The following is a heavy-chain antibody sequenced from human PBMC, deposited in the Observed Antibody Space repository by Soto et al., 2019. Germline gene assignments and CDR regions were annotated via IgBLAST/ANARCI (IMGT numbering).Heavy chain of an antibody. CDR2: IYHSGST. J-gene: IGHJ4*02. D-gene: IGHD3-9*01. Sequence: SETLSLTCAVSGGSISSGGYSWSWIRQPPGKGLEWIGYIYHSGSTYYNPSLKSRVTISVDRSKNQFSLKLSSVTAADTAVYYCARVRGTDILTGYYYFDYWGQGTLVTVSS. CDR1: GGSISSGGYS. V-gene: IGHV4-30-2*01. CDR3: ARVRGTDILTGYYYFDY.